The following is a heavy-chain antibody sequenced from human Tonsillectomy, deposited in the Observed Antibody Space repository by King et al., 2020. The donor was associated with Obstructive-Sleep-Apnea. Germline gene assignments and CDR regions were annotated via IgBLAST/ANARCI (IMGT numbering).Heavy chain of an antibody. CDR3: ARFRIAAAPWDWYFDL. D-gene: IGHD6-13*01. Sequence: VQLVEAGGDLVKPGGSLRLSCAASGFTFSDYYMSWIRQAPGKGLEWVSYISSSGTTIYYVDSVKVRFTISRDNAKNSLYLQMISLRAEDTAVYSCARFRIAAAPWDWYFDLWGRGTLVTVSS. J-gene: IGHJ2*01. V-gene: IGHV3-11*01. CDR2: ISSSGTTI. CDR1: GFTFSDYY.